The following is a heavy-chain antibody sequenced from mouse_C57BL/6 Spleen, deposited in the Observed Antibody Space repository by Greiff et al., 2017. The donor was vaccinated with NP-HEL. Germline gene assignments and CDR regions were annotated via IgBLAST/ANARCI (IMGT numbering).Heavy chain of an antibody. CDR3: STVVVPGFAY. J-gene: IGHJ3*01. D-gene: IGHD1-1*01. CDR2: IDPSDSYT. V-gene: IGHV1-50*01. Sequence: QVQLQQPGAELVKPGASVKLSCKASGYTFTSYWMQWVKQRPGQGLEWIGEIDPSDSYTNYNQKFKGKATLTVDTSSSTAYMQLSSLTSEDSAVYYCSTVVVPGFAYWGQGTLVTVSA. CDR1: GYTFTSYW.